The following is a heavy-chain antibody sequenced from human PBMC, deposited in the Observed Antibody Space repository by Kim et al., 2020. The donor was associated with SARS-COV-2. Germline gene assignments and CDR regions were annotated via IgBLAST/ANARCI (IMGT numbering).Heavy chain of an antibody. Sequence: YAQKFQGRVTMTRDTTISTAYMEMSRLRSDDTAVYYCARLGETVTTPFDYWGQGTLVTVSS. J-gene: IGHJ4*02. D-gene: IGHD4-17*01. CDR3: ARLGETVTTPFDY. V-gene: IGHV1-2*02.